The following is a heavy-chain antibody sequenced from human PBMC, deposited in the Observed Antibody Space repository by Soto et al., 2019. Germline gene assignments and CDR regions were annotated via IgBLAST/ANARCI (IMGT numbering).Heavy chain of an antibody. D-gene: IGHD3-10*01. J-gene: IGHJ5*02. CDR2: IYYTGST. CDR1: GGSIISGTYY. V-gene: IGHV4-31*03. Sequence: SETLSLTCTVSGGSIISGTYYWSWIRQHPGKGLEWIGYIYYTGSTYYHPSLESRVTISVDTSKNQFSLKLSSVTAADTAVYYCARENTLVRGFDPWGQGTLVTVSS. CDR3: ARENTLVRGFDP.